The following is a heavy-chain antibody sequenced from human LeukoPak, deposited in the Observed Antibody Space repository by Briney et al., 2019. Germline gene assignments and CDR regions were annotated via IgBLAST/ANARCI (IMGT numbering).Heavy chain of an antibody. CDR2: INHSGST. CDR1: GGSFSGYY. Sequence: SETLSLTCAVYGGSFSGYYWSWIRQPPGKGLEWIGEINHSGSTNYNPSLKSRVTISVDTSKNQFSLKLSSVTAADTAVYYCARDDSSSWYGLFGFDPWGQGTLVTVSS. CDR3: ARDDSSSWYGLFGFDP. V-gene: IGHV4-34*01. D-gene: IGHD6-13*01. J-gene: IGHJ5*02.